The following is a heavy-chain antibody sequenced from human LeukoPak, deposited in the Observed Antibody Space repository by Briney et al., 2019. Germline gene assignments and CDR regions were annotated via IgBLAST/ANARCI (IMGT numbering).Heavy chain of an antibody. CDR3: AKHYDILTGYSGFDY. CDR1: GFTFSSYG. Sequence: GGSLRLSCAASGFTFSSYGMHWVRQAPGKGLEWVSFIRYDESNKYHADSVRGRFTISRDNSKNTLYLQMNSLRAEDTAVYYCAKHYDILTGYSGFDYWGQGTLVTVSS. V-gene: IGHV3-30*02. CDR2: IRYDESNK. D-gene: IGHD3-9*01. J-gene: IGHJ4*02.